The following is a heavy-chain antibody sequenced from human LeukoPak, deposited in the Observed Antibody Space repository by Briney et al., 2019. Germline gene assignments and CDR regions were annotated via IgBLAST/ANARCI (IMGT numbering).Heavy chain of an antibody. J-gene: IGHJ3*02. Sequence: SVKVSCKASGGTFSSYAISWVRQAPGQGLEWMGGIIPIFGTANYAQKFQGRVTMTRDTSTSTVYMELSSLRSEDTAVYYCARPLREAPYAFDIWGQGTMVTVSS. CDR3: ARPLREAPYAFDI. CDR1: GGTFSSYA. D-gene: IGHD3-10*01. CDR2: IIPIFGTA. V-gene: IGHV1-69*05.